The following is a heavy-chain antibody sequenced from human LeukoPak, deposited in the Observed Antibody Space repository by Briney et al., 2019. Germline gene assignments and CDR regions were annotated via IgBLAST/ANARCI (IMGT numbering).Heavy chain of an antibody. CDR2: IRYDGSNK. CDR3: ARDMTHDSSGYYLDAFDI. J-gene: IGHJ3*02. CDR1: GFTLSSYG. Sequence: GGSLRLSCAASGFTLSSYGMHWVSQAPGKGLGWGAFIRYDGSNKYYADSVKGRFTISRDNSTNTLYLQMNSLRAEDTAVYYCARDMTHDSSGYYLDAFDIWGQGTMVTVSS. V-gene: IGHV3-30*02. D-gene: IGHD3-22*01.